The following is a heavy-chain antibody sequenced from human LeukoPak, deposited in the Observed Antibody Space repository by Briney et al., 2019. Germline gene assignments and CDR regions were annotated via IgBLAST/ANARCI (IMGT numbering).Heavy chain of an antibody. J-gene: IGHJ3*02. V-gene: IGHV3-21*01. CDR1: GFTVSSNY. CDR2: ISSSSSYI. D-gene: IGHD3-10*01. CDR3: AREKIGVRGVRNAFDI. Sequence: TGGSLRLSCAASGFTVSSNYMSWVRQAPGKGLEWVSSISSSSSYIYYADSVKGRFTISRDNAKNSLYLQMNSLRAEDTAVYYCAREKIGVRGVRNAFDIWGQGTMVTVSS.